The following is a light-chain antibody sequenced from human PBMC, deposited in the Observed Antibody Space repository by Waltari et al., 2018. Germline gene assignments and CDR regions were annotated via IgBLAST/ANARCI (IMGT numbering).Light chain of an antibody. CDR3: QTGGHGTGV. CDR1: SGYSSNL. V-gene: IGLV4-69*01. Sequence: QLVLTQSPSASASLGASVKLTCTLSSGYSSNLIAWHQQQPQKGPRYLRKVNSDGSHSKGDGIPDRFSGSSSGAERYLTISSLQSEDEADYYCQTGGHGTGVFGGGTKLTVL. CDR2: VNSDGSH. J-gene: IGLJ3*02.